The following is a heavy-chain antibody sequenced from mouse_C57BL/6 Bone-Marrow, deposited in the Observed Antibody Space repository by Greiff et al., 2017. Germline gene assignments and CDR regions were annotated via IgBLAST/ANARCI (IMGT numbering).Heavy chain of an antibody. Sequence: EVQLQQSGPGLVKPSQSLSLTCSVTGYSITSGYYWNWIRQFPGNNLEWMGNISYDGSNTYNPSLKNRITITRDTSKNQMYLKLNSVTTENTATDYSARERGYYYNDMDDWGQGTSVTVSS. V-gene: IGHV3-6*01. J-gene: IGHJ4*01. D-gene: IGHD1-1*01. CDR1: GYSITSGYY. CDR2: ISYDGSN. CDR3: ARERGYYYNDMDD.